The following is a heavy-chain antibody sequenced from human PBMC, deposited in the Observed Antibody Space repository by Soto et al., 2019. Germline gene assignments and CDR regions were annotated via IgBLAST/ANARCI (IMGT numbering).Heavy chain of an antibody. J-gene: IGHJ3*02. CDR2: IYSGGGT. CDR3: ARYCSGGSCYIDAFDM. V-gene: IGHV3-53*01. CDR1: GFTVSSNY. Sequence: EVQLVESGGGLIQPGGSLRLSCAASGFTVSSNYMSWVRQAPGKGLEWVSVIYSGGGTYYADSVKGRFTISRDNSKNTLYLQMNSLRAEDTAVYYCARYCSGGSCYIDAFDMWGQGTVVTVSS. D-gene: IGHD2-15*01.